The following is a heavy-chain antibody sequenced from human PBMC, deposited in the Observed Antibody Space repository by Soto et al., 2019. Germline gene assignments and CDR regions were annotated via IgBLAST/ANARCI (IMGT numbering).Heavy chain of an antibody. CDR1: GYSISNGYW. CDR3: VRSGHYSLDV. V-gene: IGHV4-4*02. J-gene: IGHJ6*02. D-gene: IGHD2-15*01. Sequence: QVQLQESDPGQMKPSGTLSLTCAVSGYSISNGYWWSWVRQPPGKGLEWIGEIYRSGSTNYNPSLKSRVTILVDKSKNQFSLQLRSVTAADTAIYYCVRSGHYSLDVWGQGTTVTVSS. CDR2: IYRSGST.